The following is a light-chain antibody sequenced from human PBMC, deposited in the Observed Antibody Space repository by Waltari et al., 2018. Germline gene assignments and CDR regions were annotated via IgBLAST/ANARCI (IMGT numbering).Light chain of an antibody. CDR3: QQRSKSFT. J-gene: IGKJ3*01. CDR2: DAS. CDR1: QSISSY. V-gene: IGKV3-11*01. Sequence: EIVLKQSPATLSLSPGARATLSCWASQSISSYLAWYQQKPGQAPRLLIYDASTRATGIPARFSGSGSVTDFTLTISSLEPEDFAIYYCQQRSKSFTFGPGTKVDMK.